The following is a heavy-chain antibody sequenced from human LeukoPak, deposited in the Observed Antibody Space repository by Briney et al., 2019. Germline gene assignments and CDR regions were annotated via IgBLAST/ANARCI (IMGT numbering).Heavy chain of an antibody. CDR1: GGSISSGGYY. Sequence: SETLSLTCTVSGGSISSGGYYWSWIRQHPGKGLEWIGYIYYSGSTYYNPSLKSRVTISVDTSKNQFSPKLSSVTAADTAVYYCASGEGEGSSTSCFDYWGQGTLVTVSS. CDR3: ASGEGEGSSTSCFDY. D-gene: IGHD2-2*01. J-gene: IGHJ4*02. CDR2: IYYSGST. V-gene: IGHV4-31*03.